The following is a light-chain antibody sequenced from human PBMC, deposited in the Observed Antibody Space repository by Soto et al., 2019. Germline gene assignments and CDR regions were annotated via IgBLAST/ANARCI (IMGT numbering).Light chain of an antibody. Sequence: EIVMTQYQDTLSVSPGERATLSCSASQSVGPNVAWYQQKPGQAPRLLIYGASARATGIPARFSGSGSGTEFNLTTSRLQSEDFAVYYGQPYTAFGQGTKVAIQ. CDR1: QSVGPN. J-gene: IGKJ1*01. V-gene: IGKV3D-15*01. CDR3: QPYTA. CDR2: GAS.